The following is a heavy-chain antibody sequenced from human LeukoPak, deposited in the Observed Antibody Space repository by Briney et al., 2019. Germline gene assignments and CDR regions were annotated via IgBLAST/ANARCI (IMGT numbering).Heavy chain of an antibody. CDR2: IIPILGIA. CDR1: GGTFSSYT. V-gene: IGHV1-69*02. CDR3: AIHRYYYDSSGYSFDY. D-gene: IGHD3-22*01. J-gene: IGHJ4*02. Sequence: SVKVSCKASGGTFSSYTISWVRQAPGQGLEWMGRIIPILGIANYAQKFQGRVTITADKSTSTAYMELSSLRSGDTAVYYCAIHRYYYDSSGYSFDYWGQGTLVTVSS.